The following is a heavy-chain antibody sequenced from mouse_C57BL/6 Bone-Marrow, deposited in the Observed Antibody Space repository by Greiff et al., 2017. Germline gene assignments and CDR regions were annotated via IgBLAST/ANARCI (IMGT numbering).Heavy chain of an antibody. D-gene: IGHD1-1*01. CDR2: INYDGSST. Sequence: EVKLVESEGGLVQPGSSMKLSCTASGFTFSDYYMAWVRQVPEKGLDWVANINYDGSSTYYLDSLKSRFIISRDNAKNILYLQMSSLKSEDTATYYCARRGIRRFLDYWGQGTSVTVSS. CDR1: GFTFSDYY. CDR3: ARRGIRRFLDY. V-gene: IGHV5-16*02. J-gene: IGHJ4*01.